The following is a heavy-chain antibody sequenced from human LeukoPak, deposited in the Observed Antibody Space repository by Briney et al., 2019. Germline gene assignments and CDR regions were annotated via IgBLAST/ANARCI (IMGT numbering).Heavy chain of an antibody. J-gene: IGHJ5*02. Sequence: SETLSLTCTVSGGSISSGDYYWSWIRQPPGKGLEWIGYIYYSGSTYYNPSLKSRVTISVDTSKNQSSLKLSSVTAADTAVYYCARDGAWGSSHWFDPWGQGTLVTVSS. CDR1: GGSISSGDYY. D-gene: IGHD3-16*01. V-gene: IGHV4-30-4*08. CDR2: IYYSGST. CDR3: ARDGAWGSSHWFDP.